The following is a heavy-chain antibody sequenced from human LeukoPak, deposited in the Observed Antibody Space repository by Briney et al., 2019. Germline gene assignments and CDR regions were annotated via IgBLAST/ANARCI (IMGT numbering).Heavy chain of an antibody. V-gene: IGHV3-48*01. Sequence: PGGSLRLSCAASGFTFSSYSMNWVRQAPGKGLEWVSYISSTSSTIYYADSVKGRFTISRDSAKNSLYLQMNSLRAEDTAVYYCARDAAGCSGTSCLFNWFDPWGQGTLVTVSS. D-gene: IGHD2-2*01. CDR3: ARDAAGCSGTSCLFNWFDP. CDR2: ISSTSSTI. J-gene: IGHJ5*02. CDR1: GFTFSSYS.